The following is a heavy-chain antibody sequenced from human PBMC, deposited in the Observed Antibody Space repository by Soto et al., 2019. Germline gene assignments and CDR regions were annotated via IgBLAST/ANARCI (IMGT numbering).Heavy chain of an antibody. CDR3: ARPYFSSSSMFDY. CDR1: GDSISSSTYY. D-gene: IGHD6-6*01. CDR2: IYHTGTT. J-gene: IGHJ4*02. Sequence: GTLALTCTVSGDSISSSTYYWGWIRQPPGKGLEWIGCIYHTGTTYYNPSLKSRVTISVDTSKNQFSLKLSSVTAADTAVYYCARPYFSSSSMFDYWGQGTLVTVSS. V-gene: IGHV4-39*01.